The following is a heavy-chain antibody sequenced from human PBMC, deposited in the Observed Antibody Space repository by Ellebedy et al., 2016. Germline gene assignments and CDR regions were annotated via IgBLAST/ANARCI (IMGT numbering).Heavy chain of an antibody. D-gene: IGHD4-17*01. J-gene: IGHJ4*02. V-gene: IGHV3-23*01. CDR3: YYGHYSGS. Sequence: GESLKISXVASGFAFRNFFTTWVRQAPGGGLEWVPTISGGGDITVSADSVKGRFTISRDNSRNTLYLQMNSLRAEDTAVYYCYYGHYSGSWGQGTLVTVSS. CDR1: GFAFRNFF. CDR2: ISGGGDIT.